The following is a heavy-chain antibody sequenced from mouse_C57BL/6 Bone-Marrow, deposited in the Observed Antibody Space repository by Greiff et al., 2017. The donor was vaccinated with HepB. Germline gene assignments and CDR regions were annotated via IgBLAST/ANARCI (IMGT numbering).Heavy chain of an antibody. J-gene: IGHJ2*01. Sequence: EVKVVESGEGLVKPGGSLKLSCAASGFTFSSYAMSWVRQTPEKRLEWVAYISSGGDYIYYADTVKGRFTISRDNARNTLYLQMSSLKSEDTAMYYCTRDYYGSSYRFDYWGQGTTLTVSS. CDR1: GFTFSSYA. CDR2: ISSGGDYI. D-gene: IGHD1-1*01. CDR3: TRDYYGSSYRFDY. V-gene: IGHV5-9-1*02.